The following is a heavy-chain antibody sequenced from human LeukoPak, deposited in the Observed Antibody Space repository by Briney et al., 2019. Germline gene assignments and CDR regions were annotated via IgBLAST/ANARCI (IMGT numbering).Heavy chain of an antibody. D-gene: IGHD6-19*01. Sequence: GGSLRLSCGASGFNFSSSAMSWVRQAPGKGLEWVCAISGSGGSTYYADSVKGRFTISRDNSKNTLYLQMNSLRAEDTAVYYCAKLVQWLVNYFDYWGQGTLVTVSS. J-gene: IGHJ4*02. CDR1: GFNFSSSA. V-gene: IGHV3-23*01. CDR3: AKLVQWLVNYFDY. CDR2: ISGSGGST.